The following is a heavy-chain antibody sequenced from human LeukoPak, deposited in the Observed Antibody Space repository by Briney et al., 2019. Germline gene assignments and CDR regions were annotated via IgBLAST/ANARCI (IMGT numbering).Heavy chain of an antibody. Sequence: PGGSLRLSCAASGFTFSSYWMSWVRQAPGKGLEWVANIKQDGSEKYYVDSVKGRFTISRDNAKNSLYLQMNSLRAEDTAVYYCARSPHEGWVTVTTQHYYYMDVWGKGTTVTVSS. CDR3: ARSPHEGWVTVTTQHYYYMDV. CDR2: IKQDGSEK. D-gene: IGHD4-17*01. V-gene: IGHV3-7*01. CDR1: GFTFSSYW. J-gene: IGHJ6*03.